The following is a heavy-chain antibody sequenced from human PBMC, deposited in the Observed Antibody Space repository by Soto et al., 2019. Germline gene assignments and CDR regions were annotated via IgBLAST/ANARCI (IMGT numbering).Heavy chain of an antibody. V-gene: IGHV3-23*01. D-gene: IGHD2-15*01. Sequence: EVQLLESGGGLVQPGGSLRLSCAASGFTFSSYAMSWVRQAPGKGLEWVSGVCGSGGSTYYADSVKGRFTISRDNSKNTLYLQMNSLRAEDTAVYYCAKGSGGSCYSPIDPWGQGTLVTVSS. CDR2: VCGSGGST. J-gene: IGHJ5*02. CDR3: AKGSGGSCYSPIDP. CDR1: GFTFSSYA.